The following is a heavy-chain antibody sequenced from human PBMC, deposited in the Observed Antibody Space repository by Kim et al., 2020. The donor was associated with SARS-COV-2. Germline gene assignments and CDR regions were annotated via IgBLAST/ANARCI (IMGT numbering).Heavy chain of an antibody. J-gene: IGHJ4*02. D-gene: IGHD3-9*01. CDR3: ARTVDDTAGYYNGLHFDY. V-gene: IGHV4-61*02. CDR2: IYASGST. CDR1: GDSISSDSHV. Sequence: SETLSLTCFVSGDSISSDSHVWSWIRQPAGKGLEWIGLIYASGSTNYSPSLKNRVTLSVDLSKNQFSLQVRSVTAADTAVYYCARTVDDTAGYYNGLHFDYWGQGSLVTVSS.